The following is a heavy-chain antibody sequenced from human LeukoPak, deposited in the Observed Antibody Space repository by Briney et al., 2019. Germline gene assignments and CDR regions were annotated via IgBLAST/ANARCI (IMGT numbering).Heavy chain of an antibody. V-gene: IGHV3-7*01. CDR3: ASTLGRLGYCSGGNLCRDV. Sequence: GGSLRLSCAASGFTFSSYWRSWVRQAPGKGLEWVANIKQEGSEKYYVDSGKGRFTSSRDHAKTPLYLQMNSLRAEDTAVYYCASTLGRLGYCSGGNLCRDVWGQGTTVTVSS. CDR1: GFTFSSYW. CDR2: IKQEGSEK. J-gene: IGHJ6*02. D-gene: IGHD2-15*01.